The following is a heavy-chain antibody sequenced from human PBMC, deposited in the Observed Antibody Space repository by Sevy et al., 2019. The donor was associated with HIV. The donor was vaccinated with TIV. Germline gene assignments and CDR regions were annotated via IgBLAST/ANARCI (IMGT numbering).Heavy chain of an antibody. D-gene: IGHD3-22*01. CDR2: IYGSAGVT. Sequence: GGSLRLSCAASGITFSGYAMNWVRQAPGQGLDWVSTIYGSAGVTYYADSVKGRFTISRDNSKNTLFLQMNNLRAEDTAVYYCAGGRFDSTGSFDAFDIWGRGTLVTVSS. CDR3: AGGRFDSTGSFDAFDI. J-gene: IGHJ3*02. V-gene: IGHV3-23*01. CDR1: GITFSGYA.